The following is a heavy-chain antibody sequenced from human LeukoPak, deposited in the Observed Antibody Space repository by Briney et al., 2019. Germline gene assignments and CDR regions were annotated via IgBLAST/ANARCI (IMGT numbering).Heavy chain of an antibody. D-gene: IGHD2-21*02. CDR2: ISGGSERI. V-gene: IGHV3-23*01. Sequence: PGGSLRLSCAASGFTFSSYPMTWVRQAPGKGLEWVSSISGGSERIYYADSVKGRFTISRDNSKNMLYLRMDSLEAEDTAVYYCAKYGGVTGANIFDIWGKGKMVPVFS. CDR1: GFTFSSYP. J-gene: IGHJ3*02. CDR3: AKYGGVTGANIFDI.